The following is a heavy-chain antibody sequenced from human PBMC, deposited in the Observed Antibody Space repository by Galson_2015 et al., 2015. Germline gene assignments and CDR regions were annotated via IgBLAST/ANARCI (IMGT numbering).Heavy chain of an antibody. V-gene: IGHV3-30*18. D-gene: IGHD6-19*01. Sequence: SLRLSCAASGFTFSSYGMHWVRQAPGKGLEWVAVISYDGSNKYYADSVKGRFTISRDNSKNTLYLQMNSLRAEDTAVYYCAKGIGAVAGTGINYW. CDR2: ISYDGSNK. CDR1: GFTFSSYG. J-gene: IGHJ4*01. CDR3: AKGIGAVAGTGINY.